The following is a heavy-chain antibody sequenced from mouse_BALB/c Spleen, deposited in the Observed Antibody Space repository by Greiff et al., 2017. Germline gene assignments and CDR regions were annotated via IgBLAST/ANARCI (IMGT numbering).Heavy chain of an antibody. CDR2: IDPSDSET. V-gene: IGHV1-69*02. CDR3: ARSNSGFDY. CDR1: GYTFTSYW. J-gene: IGHJ2*01. Sequence: QVQLQQSGAELVKPGAPVKLSCKASGYTFTSYWMNWVKQRPGRGLEWIGRIDPSDSETHYNQKFKDKATLTVDKSSSTAYIQLSSLTSEDSAVYYCARSNSGFDYWGQGTTLTVSS.